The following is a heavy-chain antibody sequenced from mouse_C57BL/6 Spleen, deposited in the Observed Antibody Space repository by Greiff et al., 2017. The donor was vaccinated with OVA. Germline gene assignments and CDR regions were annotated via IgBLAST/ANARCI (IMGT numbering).Heavy chain of an antibody. D-gene: IGHD1-1*01. CDR3: ARSGYYGRSNDY. V-gene: IGHV1-64*01. CDR2: IHPNSGST. Sequence: VQLQQPGAELVKPGPPLNFSSKASAYPFTSTWMHWLKQRPGQGLEWIGMIHPNSGSTNYNEKFKSKATLTVDKSSSTAYMQLSSLTSEDSAVYYCARSGYYGRSNDYWGQGTTLTVSS. J-gene: IGHJ2*01. CDR1: AYPFTSTW.